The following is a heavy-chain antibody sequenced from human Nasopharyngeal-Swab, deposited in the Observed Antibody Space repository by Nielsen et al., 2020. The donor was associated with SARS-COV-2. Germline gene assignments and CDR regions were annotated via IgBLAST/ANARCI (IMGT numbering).Heavy chain of an antibody. CDR3: ARFGLGGTRVDY. J-gene: IGHJ4*02. D-gene: IGHD6-19*01. V-gene: IGHV4-34*01. CDR2: INHSGST. Sequence: SETLSLTCAVYGGSFSGYYWSWIRQPPGKGLEWIGEINHSGSTNYNPSLKSRVTISVDTSKNQFSLKLSSVTAADTAVYYCARFGLGGTRVDYWGQGTLVTVSS. CDR1: GGSFSGYY.